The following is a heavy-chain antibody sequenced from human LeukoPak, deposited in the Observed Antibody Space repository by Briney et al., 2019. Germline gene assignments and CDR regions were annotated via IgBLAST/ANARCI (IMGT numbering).Heavy chain of an antibody. CDR2: IYHSGST. J-gene: IGHJ4*02. D-gene: IGHD4-17*01. CDR3: ARLSDYGDYERFDY. Sequence: PSETLSLTCTVSGYSISSGYYWGWIRQPPGKGLEWIGSIYHSGSTYYNPSLKSRVTISVDTSKNQFSLKLSSVTAADTAVYYCARLSDYGDYERFDYWGQGTLVTVSS. CDR1: GYSISSGYY. V-gene: IGHV4-38-2*02.